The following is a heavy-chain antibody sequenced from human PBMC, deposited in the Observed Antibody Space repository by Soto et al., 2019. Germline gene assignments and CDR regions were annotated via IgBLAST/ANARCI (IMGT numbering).Heavy chain of an antibody. CDR2: INPNSGGT. CDR3: ARSPRIAAAPPGY. J-gene: IGHJ4*02. CDR1: GYTFTGYY. Sequence: ASVKVSCKASGYTFTGYYMHWVRQAPGQGLEWMGWINPNSGGTNYAQKFQGRVTMTRDTSISTAYMELSRLRSDDTAVYYCARSPRIAAAPPGYWGQGTLVTVSS. V-gene: IGHV1-2*02. D-gene: IGHD6-13*01.